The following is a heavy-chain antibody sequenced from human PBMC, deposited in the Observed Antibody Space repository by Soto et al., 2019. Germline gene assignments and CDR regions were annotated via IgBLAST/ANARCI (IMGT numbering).Heavy chain of an antibody. J-gene: IGHJ5*02. Sequence: SETLSLTCAVYGGSFSGYYWSWIRQPPGKGLEWIGEINHSGSTNYNPSLKSRVTISVDTSKNQFSLKLSSVTAADTAVYYCARGSYYYGSGSSPGSLNWFDPWGQGTLVTVSS. CDR1: GGSFSGYY. CDR2: INHSGST. V-gene: IGHV4-34*01. D-gene: IGHD3-10*01. CDR3: ARGSYYYGSGSSPGSLNWFDP.